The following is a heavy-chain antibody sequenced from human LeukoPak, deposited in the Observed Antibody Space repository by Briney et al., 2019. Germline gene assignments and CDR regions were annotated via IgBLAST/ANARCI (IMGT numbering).Heavy chain of an antibody. CDR1: GFTVSSNY. CDR2: IRYDGSNK. J-gene: IGHJ4*02. Sequence: GGSLRLSCAASGFTVSSNYMSWVRQAPGKGLEWVAFIRYDGSNKYYADSVKGRFTLSRDNSKNTLYLQMNSLRAEDTAVYYCATLPATTYYFHYWGQGTLVTVSS. D-gene: IGHD2-2*01. CDR3: ATLPATTYYFHY. V-gene: IGHV3-30*02.